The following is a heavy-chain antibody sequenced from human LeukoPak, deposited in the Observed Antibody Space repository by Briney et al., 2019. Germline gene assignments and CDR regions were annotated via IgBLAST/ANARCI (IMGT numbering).Heavy chain of an antibody. CDR1: GDSISHYY. Sequence: PSETLSLTCTVSGDSISHYYWTWIRQPPGRGLEWIAFIYHTGITNYNPSLQSRVITSLDTSKNQLSLKLRTVTAADTAVYYCARGPRFGELLWHWFDPWGQGILVTVSS. J-gene: IGHJ5*02. CDR3: ARGPRFGELLWHWFDP. CDR2: IYHTGIT. D-gene: IGHD3-10*01. V-gene: IGHV4-59*01.